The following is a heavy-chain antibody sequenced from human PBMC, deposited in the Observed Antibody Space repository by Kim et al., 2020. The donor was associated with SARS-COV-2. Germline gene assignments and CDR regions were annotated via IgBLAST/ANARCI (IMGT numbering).Heavy chain of an antibody. CDR2: IYYSGST. V-gene: IGHV4-31*03. Sequence: SETLSLSCTVSGVSISNGGYYWGWLRQHPGKGLEWIGYIYYSGSTYYNPSHESRITISVDISNNQFSLMLRSVTAEETIVYYCARTRITMMVVFTDFD. D-gene: IGHD3-22*01. J-gene: IGHJ4*01. CDR1: GVSISNGGYY. CDR3: ARTRITMMVVFTDFD.